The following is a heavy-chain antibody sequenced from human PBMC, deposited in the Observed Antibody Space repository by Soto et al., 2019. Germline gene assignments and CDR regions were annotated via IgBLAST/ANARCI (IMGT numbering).Heavy chain of an antibody. V-gene: IGHV3-23*01. Sequence: PGGSLRLSCAASGFTFSSYAMSWVRQAPGKGLEWVSAISGSGGSTYYADSVKGRFTISRDNSKNTLYLQMNSLRAEDTAVYYCAKDGRITMIVVVQVVGVHGMDVWGQGTTVTVSS. CDR3: AKDGRITMIVVVQVVGVHGMDV. CDR2: ISGSGGST. CDR1: GFTFSSYA. D-gene: IGHD3-22*01. J-gene: IGHJ6*02.